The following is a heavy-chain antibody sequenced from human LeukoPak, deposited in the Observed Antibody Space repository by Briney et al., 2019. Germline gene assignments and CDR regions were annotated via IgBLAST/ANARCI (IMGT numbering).Heavy chain of an antibody. J-gene: IGHJ4*02. D-gene: IGHD3-10*02. CDR2: ISAYGDSK. CDR3: AKARTDMFSLSWFDY. CDR1: GFTFSNYA. V-gene: IGHV3-23*01. Sequence: GGSLRLSCAASGFTFSNYATSWVRQAPGKGLEWVSGISAYGDSKYCADSVNGRFTISRDNSKNTLYLQMNSLRAEDTAVYYCAKARTDMFSLSWFDYWGQGTLVTVSS.